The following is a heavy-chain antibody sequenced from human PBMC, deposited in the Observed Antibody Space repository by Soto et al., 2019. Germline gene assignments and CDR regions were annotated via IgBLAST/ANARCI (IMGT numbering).Heavy chain of an antibody. D-gene: IGHD3-10*01. CDR1: GYTFSDYY. V-gene: IGHV1-2*02. CDR3: TRGLLLTKIRHDLPGY. J-gene: IGHJ4*02. Sequence: QVQLVQSGAEVKKPGASVKVSCKTSGYTFSDYYMHWVRQAPGQGLEWMGWINPNNGGTNYAQKFHGRVTMTRDTSVSTAFMELSRLKSDDTAVYYCTRGLLLTKIRHDLPGYWGQGTLVTVSS. CDR2: INPNNGGT.